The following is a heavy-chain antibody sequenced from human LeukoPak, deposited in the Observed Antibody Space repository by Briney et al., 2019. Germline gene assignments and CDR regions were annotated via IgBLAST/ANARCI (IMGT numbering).Heavy chain of an antibody. J-gene: IGHJ6*02. D-gene: IGHD5-12*01. CDR3: AREWHYYGMDV. V-gene: IGHV3-30-3*01. Sequence: GGSLRLSCAASGFTFSSYAMHWVRQAPGKGLEWVAVISYDGSNKYYADSVKGRFTISRDNSKNMLYLQMNSLRAEDTAVYYCAREWHYYGMDVWGQGTTVTVSS. CDR2: ISYDGSNK. CDR1: GFTFSSYA.